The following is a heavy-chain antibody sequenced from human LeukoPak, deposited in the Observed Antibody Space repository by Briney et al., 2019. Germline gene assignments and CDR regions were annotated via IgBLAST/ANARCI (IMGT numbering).Heavy chain of an antibody. D-gene: IGHD3-10*01. J-gene: IGHJ5*02. CDR1: GGSFSGYY. Sequence: SETLSLTCAVYGGSFSGYYWSWIRQPPGKGLEWIGEINHSGSTNYNPSLKSRVTISVDTSKNQFSLKLSSVTAADTAVYYCARGGITMVRGVITPNWFDPWGKGTWSPSPQ. CDR3: ARGGITMVRGVITPNWFDP. CDR2: INHSGST. V-gene: IGHV4-34*01.